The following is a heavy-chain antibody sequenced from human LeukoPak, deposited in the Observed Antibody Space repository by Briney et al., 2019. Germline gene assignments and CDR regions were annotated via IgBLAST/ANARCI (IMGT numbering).Heavy chain of an antibody. CDR2: ISGNGGRT. J-gene: IGHJ6*02. CDR3: AKLAPGQGTTV. CDR1: GFTFSNYA. Sequence: HSGGSLRFSCAASGFTFSNYAMSWVRQAPGKGLEWVSGISGNGGRTYYADSVQGRFTISRDNSKNTLYLQMNSLRAEDTAVYYCAKLAPGQGTTVWGQGTTVTVSS. D-gene: IGHD1-14*01. V-gene: IGHV3-23*01.